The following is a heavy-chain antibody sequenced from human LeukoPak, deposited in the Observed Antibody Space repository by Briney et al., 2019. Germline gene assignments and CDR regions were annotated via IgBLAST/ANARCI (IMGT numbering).Heavy chain of an antibody. CDR1: GGSISSSSYY. J-gene: IGHJ4*02. CDR2: IYYSGST. D-gene: IGHD4-23*01. CDR3: ARVAGGKGY. Sequence: SESLSLTCTVSGGSISSSSYYWGWIRQPPGKGLEWIGSIYYSGSTYYNPSLKSRVTISVDTSKNQFSLKLSSVTAADTAVYYCARVAGGKGYWGQGTLVTVSS. V-gene: IGHV4-39*07.